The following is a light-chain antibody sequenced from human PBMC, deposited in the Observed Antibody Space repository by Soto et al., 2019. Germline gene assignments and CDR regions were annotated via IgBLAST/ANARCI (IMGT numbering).Light chain of an antibody. CDR3: QQYNNWPYT. CDR2: GAS. Sequence: EVVMTQSPATLSVSPGERATLSCRASQSVSSNLAWYQQNPGQAPRLLIYGASTSATGLSARFSGSGSGTEFTLTISSLQSEDFAVYYCQQYNNWPYTFGQGTKMEIK. J-gene: IGKJ2*01. V-gene: IGKV3-15*01. CDR1: QSVSSN.